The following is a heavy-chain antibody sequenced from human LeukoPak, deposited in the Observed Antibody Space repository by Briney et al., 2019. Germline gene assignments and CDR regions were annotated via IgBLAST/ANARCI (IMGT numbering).Heavy chain of an antibody. CDR2: INHSGST. CDR3: ARTTVVVPAASYYYYYGMDV. Sequence: PSETLSLTCAVYGGSFSGYYWSWIRQPPGKGLEWIGEINHSGSTNYNPSLKSRVTISVDPSKNQFSLKLSSVTAADTAVYYCARTTVVVPAASYYYYYGMDVWGQGTTVTVSS. J-gene: IGHJ6*02. D-gene: IGHD2-2*01. V-gene: IGHV4-34*01. CDR1: GGSFSGYY.